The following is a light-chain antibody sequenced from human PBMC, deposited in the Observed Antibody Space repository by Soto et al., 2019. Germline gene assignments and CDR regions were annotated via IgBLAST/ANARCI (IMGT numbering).Light chain of an antibody. Sequence: EIVLTQSPGTLSLSPGERATLSCRASQSVSSTYLAWYQQKPGQAPRLLIYGASSRATGIPDRFSGSGSGTDFTLTISRLEPEGFAVYYCQQYESSPTTFGGGTKVEIK. CDR3: QQYESSPTT. CDR2: GAS. V-gene: IGKV3-20*01. J-gene: IGKJ4*01. CDR1: QSVSSTY.